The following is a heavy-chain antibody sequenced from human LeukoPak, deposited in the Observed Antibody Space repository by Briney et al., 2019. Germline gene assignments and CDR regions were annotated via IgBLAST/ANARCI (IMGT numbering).Heavy chain of an antibody. CDR3: ARHDYNSPLGY. CDR1: AGSISSSSYY. CDR2: IYYSGST. J-gene: IGHJ4*02. V-gene: IGHV4-39*01. Sequence: PSQTLSLTCTVSAGSISSSSYYWGWIRQPPGKGLEWIGSIYYSGSTYYNPSLKSRVTISVDTSKNQFSLKLSSVTAADTAVYYCARHDYNSPLGYWGQGTLVTVSS. D-gene: IGHD4-11*01.